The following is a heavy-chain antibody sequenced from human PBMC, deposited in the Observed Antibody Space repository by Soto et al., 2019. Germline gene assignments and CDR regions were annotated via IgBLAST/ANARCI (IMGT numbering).Heavy chain of an antibody. CDR1: GFSLSNARMG. Sequence: QVTLKESGPVLVNPTETLTLTCTVSGFSLSNARMGVSWIRQPPGKALEWLAHIFSNDEKSYSTSLKSRLTISQDTSQRPVVLNMTHLEPVDTATYYCARGNDFWSGQDYYYYMDVWGKGTTVTVSS. CDR3: ARGNDFWSGQDYYYYMDV. J-gene: IGHJ6*03. CDR2: IFSNDEK. D-gene: IGHD3-3*01. V-gene: IGHV2-26*01.